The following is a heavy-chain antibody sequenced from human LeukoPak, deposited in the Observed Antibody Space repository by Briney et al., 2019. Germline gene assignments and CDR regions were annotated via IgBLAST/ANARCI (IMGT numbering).Heavy chain of an antibody. CDR2: ISSSSSYI. CDR3: ARDQYDTWSRRGNFDS. CDR1: GFTFSSYS. D-gene: IGHD3-3*01. Sequence: GGSLRLSCAASGFTFSSYSMNWVRQAPGKGLEWVSSISSSSSYIYYAESVKGRFTISRDNSKNTLYLQMNSLRAEDAAVFYCARDQYDTWSRRGNFDSWGQGTLVIVSS. J-gene: IGHJ4*02. V-gene: IGHV3-21*04.